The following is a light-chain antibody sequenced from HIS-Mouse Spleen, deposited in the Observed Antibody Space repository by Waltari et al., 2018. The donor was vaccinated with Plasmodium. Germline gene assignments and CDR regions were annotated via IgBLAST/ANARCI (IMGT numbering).Light chain of an antibody. V-gene: IGLV3-10*01. Sequence: SYELTQPPSVSVSPGQTARITCSGDALPKQYAYWYQQKSGQAPELVIYEDSKRPSGNPERFSGSSSGTMATLTISGAQVEDEADYYCYSTDSSGNHRVFGGGTKLTVL. J-gene: IGLJ3*02. CDR2: EDS. CDR3: YSTDSSGNHRV. CDR1: ALPKQY.